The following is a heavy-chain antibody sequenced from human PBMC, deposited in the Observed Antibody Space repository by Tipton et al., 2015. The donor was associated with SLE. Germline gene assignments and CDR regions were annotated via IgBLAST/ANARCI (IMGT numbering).Heavy chain of an antibody. CDR3: ARDVVPAAIEAWVSGYYYYGMDV. CDR2: IKQDGSEK. D-gene: IGHD2-2*01. J-gene: IGHJ6*02. Sequence: SLRLSCAASGFTFSSYAMSWVRQAPGKGLEWVANIKQDGSEKYYVDSVKGRFTISRDNAKNSLYLQMNSLRAEDTAVYYCARDVVPAAIEAWVSGYYYYGMDVWGQGTTVTVSS. CDR1: GFTFSSYA. V-gene: IGHV3-7*03.